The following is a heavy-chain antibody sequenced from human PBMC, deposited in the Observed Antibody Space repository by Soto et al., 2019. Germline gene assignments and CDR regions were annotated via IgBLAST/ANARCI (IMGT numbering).Heavy chain of an antibody. CDR2: ITSSSTYI. CDR3: ARDQLEFTY. D-gene: IGHD1-1*01. CDR1: GFTFSGHT. V-gene: IGHV3-21*01. Sequence: EVQLVESGGGLVKPGGSLRLSGAASGFTFSGHTMNWVRQAPGKGLEWVSSITSSSTYIYYADSVKGRFTISRDNPKNSLFLQMNSLRAEDTAVYYCARDQLEFTYWGQGTLVTVSS. J-gene: IGHJ4*02.